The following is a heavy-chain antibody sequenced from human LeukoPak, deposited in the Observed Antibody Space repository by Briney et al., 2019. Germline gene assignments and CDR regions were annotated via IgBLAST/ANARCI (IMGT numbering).Heavy chain of an antibody. CDR3: ARDWAGGRFDY. J-gene: IGHJ4*02. V-gene: IGHV3-48*04. D-gene: IGHD1-26*01. CDR1: GFTFSSYS. CDR2: ISSSSSTI. Sequence: PGRSLRLSCAASGFTFSSYSMNWVRQAPGKGLEWVSYISSSSSTIYYADSVKGRFTISRDNAKNSLYLQMNSLRAEDTAVYYCARDWAGGRFDYWGQGTLVTVSS.